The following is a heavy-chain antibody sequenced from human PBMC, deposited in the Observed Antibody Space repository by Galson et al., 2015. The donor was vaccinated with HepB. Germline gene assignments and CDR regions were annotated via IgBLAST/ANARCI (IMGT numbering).Heavy chain of an antibody. CDR1: GYTFTSYD. J-gene: IGHJ4*02. Sequence: SVKVSCKASGYTFTSYDINWVRQATGQGLEWMGWMNPNSGNTGYAQKFQGRVTMTRNTSISTAYMELSSLRSEDTAVYYCARDKFRYMWLRRVYYFDYWGQGTLVTVSS. CDR2: MNPNSGNT. CDR3: ARDKFRYMWLRRVYYFDY. V-gene: IGHV1-8*01. D-gene: IGHD5-12*01.